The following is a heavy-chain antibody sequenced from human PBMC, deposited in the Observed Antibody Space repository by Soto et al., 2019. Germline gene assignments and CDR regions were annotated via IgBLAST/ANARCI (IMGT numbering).Heavy chain of an antibody. Sequence: SGPTLVNPTQTLTLTCTFSGFPLSTSGVGVGWIRQPPGKALEWLALIFWDDDKRYSPSLKSRLTITKGTSKNQVVLTMTNMDPVDTATYYCAHSPPYDILTGSLNYFDYWGQGTLVTVSS. V-gene: IGHV2-5*02. J-gene: IGHJ4*02. D-gene: IGHD3-9*01. CDR2: IFWDDDK. CDR1: GFPLSTSGVG. CDR3: AHSPPYDILTGSLNYFDY.